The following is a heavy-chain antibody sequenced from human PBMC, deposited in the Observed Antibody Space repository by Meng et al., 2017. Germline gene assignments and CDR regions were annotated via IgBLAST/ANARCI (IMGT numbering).Heavy chain of an antibody. CDR2: VSDGGYN. D-gene: IGHD3-22*01. V-gene: IGHV4-34*01. CDR3: ARNRYDRSTHVFDP. CDR1: GGSFSGHY. J-gene: IGHJ5*02. Sequence: QVQLQQWGAGLLKPSETLSLTCTVHGGSFSGHYWSWSRQAPGEGLEWIGEVSDGGYNKYNPALKSRVTVSGDTSKNEVSLKLISVTAADTAVYYCARNRYDRSTHVFDPWGQGTLVTVSS.